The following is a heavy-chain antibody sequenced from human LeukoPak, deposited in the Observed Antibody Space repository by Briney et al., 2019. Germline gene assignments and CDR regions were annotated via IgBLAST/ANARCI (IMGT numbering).Heavy chain of an antibody. V-gene: IGHV3-21*01. CDR3: ARNTPSLSTNGMDV. D-gene: IGHD3-3*02. J-gene: IGHJ6*02. Sequence: GGSLRLSCAASGFTFSGFEMNWVRQAREKGLEWVSVISGGSTSTFYADSVKGRFTISRDNAKNSLYLQMDSLRAEDTAVYYCARNTPSLSTNGMDVWGQGTTVTVSS. CDR2: ISGGSTST. CDR1: GFTFSGFE.